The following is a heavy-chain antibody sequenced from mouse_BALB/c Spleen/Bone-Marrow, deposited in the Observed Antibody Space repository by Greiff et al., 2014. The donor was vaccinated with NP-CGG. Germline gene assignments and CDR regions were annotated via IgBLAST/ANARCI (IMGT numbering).Heavy chain of an antibody. CDR1: GYTFTNYN. D-gene: IGHD2-10*02. CDR3: ARGGYGNYLYYAMDY. J-gene: IGHJ4*01. Sequence: QVQLKESGAELVKPGASVKMSCKASGYTFTNYNMHWVKQTPGQGLEWIGAIYPGNGDTSYNQKSKGKATLTADKSSSTAYMQLSSLTSEDSAVYYCARGGYGNYLYYAMDYWGQGTSVTVSS. V-gene: IGHV1-12*01. CDR2: IYPGNGDT.